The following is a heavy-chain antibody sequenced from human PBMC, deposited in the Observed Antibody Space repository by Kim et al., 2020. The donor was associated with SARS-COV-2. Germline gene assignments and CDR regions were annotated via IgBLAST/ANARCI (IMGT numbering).Heavy chain of an antibody. V-gene: IGHV4-31*03. CDR3: ARDWGGGSGSYYRALDI. CDR2: IYNSGSA. CDR1: GGSISSGNYY. Sequence: SETLSLTCTVSGGSISSGNYYWSWIRQHPGKGLEWIGYIYNSGSAYYNPSLKSRVTISVDTSNNQFSLKLNSVTAADTAVYYCARDWGGGSGSYYRALDICGQGTMVTVSS. J-gene: IGHJ3*02. D-gene: IGHD3-10*01.